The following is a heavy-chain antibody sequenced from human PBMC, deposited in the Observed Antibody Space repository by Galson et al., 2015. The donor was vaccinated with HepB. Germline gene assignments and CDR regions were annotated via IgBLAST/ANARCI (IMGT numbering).Heavy chain of an antibody. CDR1: GYTTSNIY. CDR2: IYSDGST. D-gene: IGHD5-24*01. V-gene: IGHV3-66*02. CDR3: AKDQGDGYRNYYYYYGMDV. J-gene: IGHJ6*02. Sequence: SLRLSCAASGYTTSNIYVSWVRQAPGKGLEWVSLIYSDGSTYYADSVKGRFTISRDNSKNTLYLQMNSLRPEDTAVYYCAKDQGDGYRNYYYYYGMDVWGQGTTVTVSS.